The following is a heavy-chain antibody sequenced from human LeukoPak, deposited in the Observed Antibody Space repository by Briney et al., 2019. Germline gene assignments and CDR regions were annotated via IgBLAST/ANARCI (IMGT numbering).Heavy chain of an antibody. V-gene: IGHV4-4*02. CDR1: GGSISSGHW. CDR3: ARHPLGYCDSTSCSHFDY. J-gene: IGHJ4*02. Sequence: SETLSLTCAVSGGSISSGHWWSWVRQPPGKGLEWIGEIYHSGSTNYNPSLKSRVTISVDKSKNQFSLKLNSVTAADTAVYYCARHPLGYCDSTSCSHFDYWGQGTLVPVSS. D-gene: IGHD2-2*01. CDR2: IYHSGST.